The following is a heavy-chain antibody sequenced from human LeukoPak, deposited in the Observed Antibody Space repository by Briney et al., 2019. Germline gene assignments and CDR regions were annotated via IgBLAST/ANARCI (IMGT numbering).Heavy chain of an antibody. J-gene: IGHJ6*04. CDR1: GFTFSSYA. V-gene: IGHV3-30*04. Sequence: PGRSLRLSCAASGFTFSSYAMHCVRQAPGKGLEWVAVISYDGSNKYYADSVKGRFTISRDNSKNTLYLQMNSLRAEDTAVYYCARTPPRTYGSGSLYGMDVWGKGTTVTVSS. CDR3: ARTPPRTYGSGSLYGMDV. D-gene: IGHD3-10*01. CDR2: ISYDGSNK.